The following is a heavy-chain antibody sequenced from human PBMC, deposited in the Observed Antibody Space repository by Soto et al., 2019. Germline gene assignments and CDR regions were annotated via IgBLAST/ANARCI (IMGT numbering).Heavy chain of an antibody. CDR1: GFTFKNYD. V-gene: IGHV3-23*01. J-gene: IGHJ4*02. Sequence: EVQLLESGGGLVQPGGSLRLSCVASGFTFKNYDMRWVRQAPGKGLEWVSGISGSCGVTYYADSVKGRFTISRDNSKNTLYLQMNSLRANGTAVYYCAKDRQFRSYYESAGHYNNWGQGTLVTVSS. CDR2: ISGSCGVT. CDR3: AKDRQFRSYYESAGHYNN. D-gene: IGHD3-10*01.